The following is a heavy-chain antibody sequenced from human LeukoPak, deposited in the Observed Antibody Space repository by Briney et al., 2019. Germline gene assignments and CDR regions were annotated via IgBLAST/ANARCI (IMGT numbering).Heavy chain of an antibody. CDR3: ASRRIPPFSNFDY. Sequence: ASVKVSCKASGYTFTGYYMHWVRQAPGQGLEWMGGIIPIFGTANYAQKFQGRVTITADESTSTAYMELSSLRSEDTAVYYCASRRIPPFSNFDYWGQGTLVTVSS. V-gene: IGHV1-69*13. D-gene: IGHD2-2*02. J-gene: IGHJ4*02. CDR2: IIPIFGTA. CDR1: GYTFTGYY.